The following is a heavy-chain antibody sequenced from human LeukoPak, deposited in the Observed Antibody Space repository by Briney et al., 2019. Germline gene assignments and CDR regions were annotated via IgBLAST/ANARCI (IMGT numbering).Heavy chain of an antibody. Sequence: GGSLRLSCAASGSTFSSYWMHWVRQAPGKGLVWVSYFNGDDSGTNYADSVQGRFTISRDNAKSTLYLQMNSLRAEDTAVYYCARLRRDYYFDYWGQGTLVTVSS. CDR2: FNGDDSGT. V-gene: IGHV3-74*01. CDR1: GSTFSSYW. J-gene: IGHJ4*02. CDR3: ARLRRDYYFDY. D-gene: IGHD3-3*01.